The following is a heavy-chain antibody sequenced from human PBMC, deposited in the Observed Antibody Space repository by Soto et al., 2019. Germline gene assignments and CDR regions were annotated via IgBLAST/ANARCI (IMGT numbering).Heavy chain of an antibody. CDR3: ARGVGSGSYSNQYNWFDP. V-gene: IGHV1-18*01. Sequence: QVQLVQSGGEVKKPGASVKVSCKASGYTFTNYGISWVRQAPGQGLEWMGWINVYNGNTKYAQKVQGRVTMTTDTSTSKAYMELRSLRSDDTAVYYCARGVGSGSYSNQYNWFDPWGQGTLVTVSS. J-gene: IGHJ5*02. CDR1: GYTFTNYG. D-gene: IGHD3-10*01. CDR2: INVYNGNT.